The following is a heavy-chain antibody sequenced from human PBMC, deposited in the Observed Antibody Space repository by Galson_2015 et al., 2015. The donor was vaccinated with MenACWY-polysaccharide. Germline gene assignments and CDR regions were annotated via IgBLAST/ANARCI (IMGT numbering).Heavy chain of an antibody. CDR1: GDSVSRKSAT. V-gene: IGHV6-1*01. CDR2: TYYRSQWYN. Sequence: CAISGDSVSRKSATWNWIRQSPSRGLEWLERTYYRSQWYNDFAVSVKSRITINPDTSKNQFSLQLNSVTPEDTAVYYCARDPSAFSAPSAFDIWGQETVVTVSS. D-gene: IGHD3-3*02. J-gene: IGHJ3*02. CDR3: ARDPSAFSAPSAFDI.